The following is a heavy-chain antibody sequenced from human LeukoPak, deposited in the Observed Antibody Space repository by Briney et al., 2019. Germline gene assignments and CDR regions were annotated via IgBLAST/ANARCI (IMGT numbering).Heavy chain of an antibody. V-gene: IGHV3-30*02. CDR2: IWYDGITK. D-gene: IGHD3-22*01. CDR3: AKGEYYYDSSGYPEY. CDR1: GFTFSSYG. J-gene: IGHJ4*02. Sequence: GGSLRLSCAASGFTFSSYGMHWVRQAPGKGLEWVAVIWYDGITKYYADSVKGRFTISRDNSKNTLYLQMNSLRAEDTAVYYCAKGEYYYDSSGYPEYWGQGTLVTVSS.